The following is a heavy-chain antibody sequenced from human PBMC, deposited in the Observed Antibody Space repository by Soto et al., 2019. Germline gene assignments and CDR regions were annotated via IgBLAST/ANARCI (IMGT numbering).Heavy chain of an antibody. CDR3: ARALVAFDI. Sequence: QVQLQESGPGLVKPSETLSLTCTVSGGSVSSGSYYWSWIRQPPGKGLEWIGYIYYSGSTNYNPALRSRVTISVATSKNQFSLQLSSVTAADTAVYYCARALVAFDIWGQGTMVTVSS. CDR1: GGSVSSGSYY. CDR2: IYYSGST. D-gene: IGHD2-15*01. J-gene: IGHJ3*02. V-gene: IGHV4-61*01.